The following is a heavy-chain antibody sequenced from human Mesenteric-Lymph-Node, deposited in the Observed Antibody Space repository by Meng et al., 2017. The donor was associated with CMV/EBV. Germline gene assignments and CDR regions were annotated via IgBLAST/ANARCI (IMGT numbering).Heavy chain of an antibody. V-gene: IGHV7-4-1*02. CDR3: ARVLYSSSWYPYFQH. D-gene: IGHD6-13*01. CDR1: GYTFTSYA. CDR2: INTNTGNP. Sequence: GYTFTSYAMNWVRQAPGQGLEWMGWINTNTGNPTYAQGFTGRFVFSLDTSVSTAYLQISSLKAEDTAVYYCARVLYSSSWYPYFQHWGQGTLVTVSS. J-gene: IGHJ1*01.